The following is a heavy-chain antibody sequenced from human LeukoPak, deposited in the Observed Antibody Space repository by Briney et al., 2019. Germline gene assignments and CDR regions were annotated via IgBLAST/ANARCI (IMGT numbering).Heavy chain of an antibody. Sequence: GGSLRLSCAASGFIFSSYAMHWVRQAPGKGLEWVAVISYDGSNKFYADSVKGRFTLSRDNSKNTLYLQMNSLRIEDTAVYYCGRGSVGFGELNYWGQGTLVTVSS. J-gene: IGHJ4*02. D-gene: IGHD3-10*01. V-gene: IGHV3-30-3*01. CDR3: GRGSVGFGELNY. CDR2: ISYDGSNK. CDR1: GFIFSSYA.